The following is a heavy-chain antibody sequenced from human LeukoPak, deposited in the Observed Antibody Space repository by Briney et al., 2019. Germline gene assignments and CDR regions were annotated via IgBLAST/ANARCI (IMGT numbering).Heavy chain of an antibody. Sequence: APVKVSCTASGYTFTPYGVSWVRQAPGQGLEWMGWISAYNVNTKYAQKHQGRVTMTTDTYTSTAYKELRSLRSDDTAVYYYATTAVNVVPAAKFTYGPWGQGTPVTVSS. D-gene: IGHD2-2*01. CDR1: GYTFTPYG. CDR3: ATTAVNVVPAAKFTYGP. J-gene: IGHJ5*02. CDR2: ISAYNVNT. V-gene: IGHV1-18*01.